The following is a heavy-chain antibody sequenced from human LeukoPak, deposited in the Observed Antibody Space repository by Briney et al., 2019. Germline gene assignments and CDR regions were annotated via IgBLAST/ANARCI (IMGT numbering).Heavy chain of an antibody. J-gene: IGHJ5*02. CDR2: INPNSGGT. CDR1: GYTFTGYY. CDR3: ARDPLVYDLWSGYSPHNWFDP. V-gene: IGHV1-2*02. Sequence: ASVKVSCKASGYTFTGYYMHWVRQAPGQGLEWMGWINPNSGGTNYAQKFQGRVTMTRDTSISTAYMELSRLGSDDTAVYYCARDPLVYDLWSGYSPHNWFDPWGQGTLVTVSS. D-gene: IGHD3-3*01.